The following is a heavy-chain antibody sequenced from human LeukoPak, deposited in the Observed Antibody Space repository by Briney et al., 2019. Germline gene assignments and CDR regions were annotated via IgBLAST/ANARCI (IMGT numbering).Heavy chain of an antibody. CDR3: ASDYGSGSYRFDY. CDR2: IYYSGST. V-gene: IGHV4-61*01. D-gene: IGHD3-10*01. CDR1: GGSVNSGSYY. Sequence: PSETLSLTCTVSGGSVNSGSYYWSWIRQPPGKGLEWIGYIYYSGSTNYNPSLKSRVTISLDTSKNQFSLKLTSVTAADTAVYYCASDYGSGSYRFDYWGQGTLVTVSS. J-gene: IGHJ4*02.